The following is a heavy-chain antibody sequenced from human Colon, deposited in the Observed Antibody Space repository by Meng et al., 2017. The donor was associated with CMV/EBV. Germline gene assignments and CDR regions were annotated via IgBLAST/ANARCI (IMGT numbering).Heavy chain of an antibody. CDR3: ARDTAGDY. Sequence: GGSLRLSCAASGFTFSTYWMSWVRQAPGKGLEWVANIKQDGSENYYVDSVKGRFTISRDNAKNSLYLQMDSLRAEDTALYYCARDTAGDYWGQGTLVTVSS. J-gene: IGHJ4*02. D-gene: IGHD5-18*01. V-gene: IGHV3-7*01. CDR1: GFTFSTYW. CDR2: IKQDGSEN.